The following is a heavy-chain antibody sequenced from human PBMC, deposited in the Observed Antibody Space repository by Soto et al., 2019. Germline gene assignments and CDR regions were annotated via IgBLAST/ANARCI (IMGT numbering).Heavy chain of an antibody. Sequence: GESLKISCKGSGYSFTSYWISWARQMPGKGLEWMGRIDPSDSYTNYSPSFQGHVTISADKSISTAYLQWSSLKASDTAMYYCARLPVAAAGTDYYYGMDVWGQGTTVTVSS. D-gene: IGHD6-13*01. CDR2: IDPSDSYT. CDR1: GYSFTSYW. J-gene: IGHJ6*02. V-gene: IGHV5-10-1*01. CDR3: ARLPVAAAGTDYYYGMDV.